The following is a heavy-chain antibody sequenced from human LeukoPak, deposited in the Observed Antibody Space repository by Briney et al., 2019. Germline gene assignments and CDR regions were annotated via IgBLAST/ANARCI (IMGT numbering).Heavy chain of an antibody. J-gene: IGHJ5*02. CDR2: INHSGST. V-gene: IGHV4-34*01. Sequence: ASETLSLTCAVYGGSFSGYYWSWIRQPPGKGLEWIGEINHSGSTNYNPSLKSRVTTSVDTSKNQFSLKLRSVTAADTAVYYCARGLEVARTWGQGTLVTVSS. D-gene: IGHD2-2*01. CDR3: ARGLEVART. CDR1: GGSFSGYY.